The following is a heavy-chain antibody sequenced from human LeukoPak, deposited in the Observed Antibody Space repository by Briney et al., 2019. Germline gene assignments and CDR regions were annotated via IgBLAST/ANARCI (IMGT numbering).Heavy chain of an antibody. Sequence: PSETLSLTCAVYGGSFSSYYWSWIRQPPGKGLEWIGYIYTSGSTNYNPSLKSRVTMSVDTSKNQFSLKLSSVTAADTAVYYCARTIVVEPAGHIGRNWFDPWGQGTLVTVSS. CDR2: IYTSGST. V-gene: IGHV4-4*08. CDR1: GGSFSSYY. J-gene: IGHJ5*02. CDR3: ARTIVVEPAGHIGRNWFDP. D-gene: IGHD2-2*01.